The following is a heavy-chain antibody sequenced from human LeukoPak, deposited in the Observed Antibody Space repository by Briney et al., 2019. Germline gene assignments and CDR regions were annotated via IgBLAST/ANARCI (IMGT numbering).Heavy chain of an antibody. V-gene: IGHV3-15*01. CDR2: IKSKIDGGTT. CDR3: TIGYGHSDFDY. CDR1: GFTFTNAR. D-gene: IGHD3-3*02. Sequence: GGSLRLSCAASGFTFTNARMGWVRQAPGKGLEWVGLIKSKIDGGTTDFAAPVKGRFTISRDDSKHTLYLQMNNLKSEDTAVYYCTIGYGHSDFDYWGQGTLVTVSS. J-gene: IGHJ4*02.